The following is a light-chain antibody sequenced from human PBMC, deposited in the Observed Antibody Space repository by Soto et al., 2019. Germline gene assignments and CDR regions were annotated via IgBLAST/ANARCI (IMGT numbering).Light chain of an antibody. Sequence: EIVLAQSPGTLSLSPGDRATLSCWASQSLSDNSLAWYQQKPGQAPGLLIYGASNRAVTVPSRFSGSGSGTDFTLTISELEPEDFAVYFCQQYGSSPWTFGQGTKLEVK. J-gene: IGKJ1*01. CDR2: GAS. CDR1: QSLSDNS. CDR3: QQYGSSPWT. V-gene: IGKV3-20*01.